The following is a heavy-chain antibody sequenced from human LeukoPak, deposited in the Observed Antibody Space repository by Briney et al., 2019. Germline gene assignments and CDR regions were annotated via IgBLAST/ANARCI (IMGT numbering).Heavy chain of an antibody. CDR2: INSDGSTT. J-gene: IGHJ4*02. D-gene: IGHD3-16*02. CDR1: GFTFSSSW. Sequence: GGSLRLSCAASGFTFSSSWMHWVRQAPGKGLVWDSRINSDGSTTSYADSVKGRFTISRDNAKNTLNLQMNRLRAEDTAVYYCVRESYGSKAFWGQGTLVTVSS. CDR3: VRESYGSKAF. V-gene: IGHV3-74*01.